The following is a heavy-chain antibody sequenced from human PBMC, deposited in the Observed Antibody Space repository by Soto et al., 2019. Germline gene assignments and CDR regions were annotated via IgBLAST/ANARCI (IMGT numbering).Heavy chain of an antibody. V-gene: IGHV1-58*01. CDR1: GFTFTSSA. J-gene: IGHJ3*02. CDR2: IVVGSGNT. CDR3: AATASHGAFDI. Sequence: QMQLVQSGPEVKKPGTSVKVSCKASGFTFTSSAVQWVRQARGQRLEWIGWIVVGSGNTNYAQKLQERVTITRDMSTRTGYMELGSLSSEDTAVDYCAATASHGAFDIWGQGTMVTVSS.